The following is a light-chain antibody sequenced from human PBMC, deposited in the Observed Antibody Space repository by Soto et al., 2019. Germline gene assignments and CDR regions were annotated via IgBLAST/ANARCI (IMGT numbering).Light chain of an antibody. CDR2: GAS. CDR3: QRYNNWPLT. V-gene: IGKV3-15*01. CDR1: QSVSSN. Sequence: EIVLTQSPGTLSLSPGERATLSCRASQSVSSNLAWYQQKPGQAPRLLIYGASTRATGIPARFSGSRSGTEFTLTINSLQSEDFAVYYCQRYNNWPLTFGGGTKVDI. J-gene: IGKJ4*01.